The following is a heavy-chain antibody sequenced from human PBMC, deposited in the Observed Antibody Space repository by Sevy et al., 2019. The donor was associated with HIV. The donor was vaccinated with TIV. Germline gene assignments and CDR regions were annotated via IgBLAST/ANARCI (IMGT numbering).Heavy chain of an antibody. V-gene: IGHV4-59*08. Sequence: LPETLSLTCTVSGGSINSDHWNWIRQPPGKGLEWIGYVYYIGGTNYNPSLKNRVTIPVDRTKNQFSLKLTSVTAADPAVYYCARRNDFAIWGQGTMVTVSS. CDR3: ARRNDFAI. CDR2: VYYIGGT. J-gene: IGHJ3*02. CDR1: GGSINSDH.